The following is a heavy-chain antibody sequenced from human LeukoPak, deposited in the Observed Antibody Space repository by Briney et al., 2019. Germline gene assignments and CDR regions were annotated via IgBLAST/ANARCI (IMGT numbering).Heavy chain of an antibody. D-gene: IGHD3-22*01. J-gene: IGHJ4*02. V-gene: IGHV4-4*02. CDR2: IYHSGST. CDR3: ATSGYDSSGSYFDY. CDR1: GGSISSSNW. Sequence: PSGTLSLTCAVSGGSISSSNWWSWVRQPPGKGLEWIGEIYHSGSTNYNPSLKSRVTISVDTSKNQFSLKLSSVTAADTAVYYCATSGYDSSGSYFDYWGQGTLVTVSS.